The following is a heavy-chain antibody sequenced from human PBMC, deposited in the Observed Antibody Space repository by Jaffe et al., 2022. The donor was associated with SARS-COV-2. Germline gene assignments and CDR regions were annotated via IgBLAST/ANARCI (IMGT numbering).Heavy chain of an antibody. D-gene: IGHD1-26*01. CDR1: GFTFSNSW. CDR3: ARDDVRGGRYSNFDI. J-gene: IGHJ3*02. V-gene: IGHV3-7*03. Sequence: EVQLVESGGGLVQPGGSLRLSCAASGFTFSNSWMNWVRQAPGKGLEWVANIKEDGSEKNYVDSVKGRFTISRDNAKNSLYLQMNTLRAEDTAVYYCARDDVRGGRYSNFDIWGQGTIVTVSS. CDR2: IKEDGSEK.